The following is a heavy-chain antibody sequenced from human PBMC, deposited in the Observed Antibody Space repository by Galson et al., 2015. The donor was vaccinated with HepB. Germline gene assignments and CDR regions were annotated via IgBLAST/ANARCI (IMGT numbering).Heavy chain of an antibody. D-gene: IGHD3-22*01. V-gene: IGHV1-46*04. Sequence: SVKVSCKASGYTFTSYYMHWVRQAPGQGLEWMGIINPSGGSTSYAQKLQGRVTMTRDTSTSTVYMELSSPRSEDTAVYYCARERGYYYDSSGYYYGAFDIWGQGTMVTVSS. CDR1: GYTFTSYY. CDR2: INPSGGST. CDR3: ARERGYYYDSSGYYYGAFDI. J-gene: IGHJ3*02.